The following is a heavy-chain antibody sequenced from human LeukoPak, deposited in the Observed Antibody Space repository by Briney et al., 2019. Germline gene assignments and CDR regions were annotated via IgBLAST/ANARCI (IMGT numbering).Heavy chain of an antibody. D-gene: IGHD3-3*01. CDR1: GGSFNGYY. Sequence: PSETLSLTCAVYGGSFNGYYYNWIRQPPGKGLEWIGEINHSGSTNYNPSLKSRVTISVDTSKNQFSLKLSSVTAADTAVYYCARGITIFGVVYYDYWGQGTLVTVSS. J-gene: IGHJ4*02. V-gene: IGHV4-34*01. CDR3: ARGITIFGVVYYDY. CDR2: INHSGST.